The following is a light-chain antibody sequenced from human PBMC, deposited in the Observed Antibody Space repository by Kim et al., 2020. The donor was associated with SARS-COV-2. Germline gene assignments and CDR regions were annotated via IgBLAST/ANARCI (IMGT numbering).Light chain of an antibody. J-gene: IGLJ2*01. Sequence: SVSPGQTASITCSGDKLGDKFACWYQQKPGQSPVLVIYHDSKRPSGIPERFSGSNSGNTATLTISGTQAMDEADYYCQAWDSNTAVFGGGTKLTVL. CDR2: HDS. CDR3: QAWDSNTAV. CDR1: KLGDKF. V-gene: IGLV3-1*01.